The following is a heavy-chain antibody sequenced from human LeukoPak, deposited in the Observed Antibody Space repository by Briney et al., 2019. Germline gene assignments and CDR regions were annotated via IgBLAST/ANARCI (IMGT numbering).Heavy chain of an antibody. CDR2: LYSDGAT. D-gene: IGHD2-21*02. CDR3: ARVAYYRVTADQITDAFDV. Sequence: GGSLRLSCAASGFTVSSYYMNWVRQAPGKGLQWVSVLYSDGATYYADSVKGRFTISRDNSRSTLYLQMNSLRAEDTAVYFCARVAYYRVTADQITDAFDVWGHGTVVTVSS. V-gene: IGHV3-66*01. CDR1: GFTVSSYY. J-gene: IGHJ3*01.